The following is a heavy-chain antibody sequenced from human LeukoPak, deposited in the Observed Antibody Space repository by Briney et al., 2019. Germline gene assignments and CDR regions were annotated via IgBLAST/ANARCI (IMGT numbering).Heavy chain of an antibody. V-gene: IGHV4-59*01. D-gene: IGHD1-14*01. CDR3: ARADNAIYPHYYMDV. Sequence: SETLSLTCTVSGGSISSYYWSWIRQPPGKGLEWIGYIYYSGSTNYNPSLKSRVTISVDTSKNQFSLKLSSVTAADTAVYYCARADNAIYPHYYMDVWGKGTTVTVSS. CDR1: GGSISSYY. J-gene: IGHJ6*03. CDR2: IYYSGST.